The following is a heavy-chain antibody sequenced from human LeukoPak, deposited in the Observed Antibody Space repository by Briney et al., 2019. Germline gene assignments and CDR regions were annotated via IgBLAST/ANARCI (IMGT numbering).Heavy chain of an antibody. V-gene: IGHV3-23*01. CDR2: ITGSGDYT. J-gene: IGHJ4*02. D-gene: IGHD2-15*01. Sequence: GGSLRLSCAASGFSFGSHPMNWVRQAPGKGLEWVSGITGSGDYTYYIDSVQGRFTISRDNSKNMLFLQMNSVRAEDTAVYYCARGVMVARLYYFDYWGRGILVTVSS. CDR3: ARGVMVARLYYFDY. CDR1: GFSFGSHP.